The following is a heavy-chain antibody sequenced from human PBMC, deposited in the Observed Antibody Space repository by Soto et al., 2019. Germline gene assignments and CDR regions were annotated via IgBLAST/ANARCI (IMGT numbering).Heavy chain of an antibody. Sequence: GVSLRLSCAASGFTFSSYSMNWIRQAPGKGLEWVSSISSSSSYIYYADSVKGRFTISRDNAKNSLYLQMNSLRAEDTAVYYCARDPSERNYDFWSGYPNRFDYWGQGTLVTVSS. J-gene: IGHJ4*02. CDR3: ARDPSERNYDFWSGYPNRFDY. D-gene: IGHD3-3*01. CDR1: GFTFSSYS. V-gene: IGHV3-21*01. CDR2: ISSSSSYI.